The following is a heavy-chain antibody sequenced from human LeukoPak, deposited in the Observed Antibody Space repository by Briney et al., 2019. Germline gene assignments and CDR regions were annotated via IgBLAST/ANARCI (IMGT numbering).Heavy chain of an antibody. CDR2: ISSSSSYI. D-gene: IGHD5-24*01. J-gene: IGHJ4*02. CDR3: ASNGSGGYNKFDY. CDR1: GFTFSSYS. Sequence: PGGSLRLSCAASGFTFSSYSMNWVRQAPGKGLEWVSSISSSSSYIYYADSVKGRFTISRDNAKNSLYLQMNSLRAEDTAVYYCASNGSGGYNKFDYWGQGTLVTVSS. V-gene: IGHV3-21*01.